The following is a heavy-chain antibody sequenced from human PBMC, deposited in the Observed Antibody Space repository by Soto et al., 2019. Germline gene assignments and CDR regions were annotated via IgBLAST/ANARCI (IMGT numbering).Heavy chain of an antibody. CDR3: ATDDVLRIYYESSGIYFQH. D-gene: IGHD3-22*01. Sequence: ASVKVSCKASGYTFSNYALHWVRQAPGQGLEWMGGFETEDGETIYAQKFQGRVTMTEDTSTDTAYMELSSLRSEDTAVYYCATDDVLRIYYESSGIYFQHRGQGTLVTLPS. V-gene: IGHV1-24*01. CDR2: FETEDGET. CDR1: GYTFSNYA. J-gene: IGHJ1*01.